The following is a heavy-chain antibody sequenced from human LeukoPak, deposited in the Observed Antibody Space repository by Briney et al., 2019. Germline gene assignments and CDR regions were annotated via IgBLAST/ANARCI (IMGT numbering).Heavy chain of an antibody. CDR3: ARGSQGSLDY. J-gene: IGHJ4*02. CDR2: IRYDGSNK. CDR1: GFTFSSYG. Sequence: GGSLRLSCAASGFTFSSYGMHWVRQAPGKGLEWVAFIRYDGSNKYYADSVKGRFTISRDNAKNSLYLQMNSLRAEDTAVYYCARGSQGSLDYWGQGTLVTVSS. D-gene: IGHD3-10*01. V-gene: IGHV3-30*02.